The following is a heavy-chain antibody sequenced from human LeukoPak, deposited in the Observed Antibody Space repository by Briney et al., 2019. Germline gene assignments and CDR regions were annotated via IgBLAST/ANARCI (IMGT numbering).Heavy chain of an antibody. CDR1: GYSISSGYY. CDR3: ARDGYSYGFSLDY. V-gene: IGHV4-38-2*02. J-gene: IGHJ4*02. D-gene: IGHD5-18*01. Sequence: SETLSLTCAVSGYSISSGYYWGWIRQPPGKGLEWIGSIYHSGSTYYNPSLKSRVTISVGTSKNQFSLKLSSVTAADTAVYYCARDGYSYGFSLDYWGQGTLVTVSS. CDR2: IYHSGST.